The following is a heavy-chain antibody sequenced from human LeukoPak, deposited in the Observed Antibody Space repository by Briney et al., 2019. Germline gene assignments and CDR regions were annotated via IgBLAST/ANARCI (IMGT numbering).Heavy chain of an antibody. CDR3: ARATTGWGGSDY. D-gene: IGHD1-14*01. J-gene: IGHJ4*02. CDR2: INPDRGAT. V-gene: IGHV1-2*02. Sequence: GASVKVSCKASGSTVTGYYIHWVRQAPGQGLEWMGWINPDRGATNYAQKFQDRVTMTGDTSISTVYMELSGLRYGDTAVYYCARATTGWGGSDYWGQGTLVTVSS. CDR1: GSTVTGYY.